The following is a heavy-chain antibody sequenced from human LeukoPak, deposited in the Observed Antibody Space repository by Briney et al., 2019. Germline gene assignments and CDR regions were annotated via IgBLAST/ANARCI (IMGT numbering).Heavy chain of an antibody. CDR1: GFTFSSYA. J-gene: IGHJ4*02. Sequence: GGSLRLSCAASGFTFSSYAMHWVRQAPGKGLEWVAVILYDGSNKYYADSVKGRFTISRDNSKNTLYLQMNSLRAEDTAVYYCARGPHFDWLLMGLIDYWGQGTLVTVSS. CDR3: ARGPHFDWLLMGLIDY. D-gene: IGHD3-9*01. CDR2: ILYDGSNK. V-gene: IGHV3-30-3*01.